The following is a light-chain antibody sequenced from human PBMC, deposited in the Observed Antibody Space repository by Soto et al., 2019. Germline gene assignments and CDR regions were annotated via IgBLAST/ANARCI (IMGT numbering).Light chain of an antibody. CDR2: VGTGGIVG. Sequence: QAVVTQPPSASASLGASVTLTCTLSSGYSNYKVDWYQQRPGKGPRFVMRVGTGGIVGSKGDGIPDRFSVLGSGLNRYLTIKNIQEEDESDYHCGADHGSGSNFVYVFGGGTQLTV. J-gene: IGLJ2*01. V-gene: IGLV9-49*01. CDR3: GADHGSGSNFVYV. CDR1: SGYSNYK.